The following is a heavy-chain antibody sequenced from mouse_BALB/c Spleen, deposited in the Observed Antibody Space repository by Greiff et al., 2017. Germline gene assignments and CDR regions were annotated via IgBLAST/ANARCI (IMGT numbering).Heavy chain of an antibody. J-gene: IGHJ2*01. Sequence: EVMLVESGGGLVKPGGSLKLSCAASGFTFSSYTMSWVRQTPEKRLEWVATISSGGSYTYYPDSVKGRFTISRDNAKNTLYLQMSSLKSEDTAMYYCTRDGGITTVVATDFDYWGQGTTLTVSA. CDR1: GFTFSSYT. CDR3: TRDGGITTVVATDFDY. D-gene: IGHD1-1*01. V-gene: IGHV5-6-4*01. CDR2: ISSGGSYT.